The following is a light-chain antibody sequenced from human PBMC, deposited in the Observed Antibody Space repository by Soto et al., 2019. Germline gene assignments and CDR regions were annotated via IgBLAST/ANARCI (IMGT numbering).Light chain of an antibody. CDR3: QQYGDSPVT. V-gene: IGKV3D-20*01. J-gene: IGKJ5*01. Sequence: EIVLTQSPSTLSFAPAERSTLSSVASQSVFNNYLAWYQQKPGLAPRVLIYDTSSRATDIPDRFSGGGSGADFTLTISRLEPEDFAVYFCQQYGDSPVTFGQGTRLEIK. CDR1: QSVFNNY. CDR2: DTS.